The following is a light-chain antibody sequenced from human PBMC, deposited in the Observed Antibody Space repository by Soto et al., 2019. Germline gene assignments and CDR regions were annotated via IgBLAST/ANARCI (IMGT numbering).Light chain of an antibody. CDR1: QSVLHSDGKTY. CDR2: GAS. Sequence: DIVMTETPLSLSVTAGQQASVSCGASQSVLHSDGKTYFHWYLHSPGQAPRLLIYGASSRAPGIPHRFSGSGSGTDFTLTISTLEPEDFAVYYCQQYGNSLYTVGQGT. CDR3: QQYGNSLYT. V-gene: IGKV2-29*01. J-gene: IGKJ2*01.